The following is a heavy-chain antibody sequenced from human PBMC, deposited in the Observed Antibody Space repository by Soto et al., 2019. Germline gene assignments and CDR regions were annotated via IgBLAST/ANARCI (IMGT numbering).Heavy chain of an antibody. CDR1: GGTVASSHW. D-gene: IGHD2-21*02. CDR3: AREIVTAGGNNYFDP. CDR2: VYHTGDT. V-gene: IGHV4-4*02. Sequence: QVQLQESGPRLVKPSESLSLTCGVSGGTVASSHWGSWVRQSPRRGLEWIGNVYHTGDTNFNPSLQSRVTFSVDKSNNQFSLRLTSVTAADTAVYFCAREIVTAGGNNYFDPWGPGTLVTVSS. J-gene: IGHJ5*02.